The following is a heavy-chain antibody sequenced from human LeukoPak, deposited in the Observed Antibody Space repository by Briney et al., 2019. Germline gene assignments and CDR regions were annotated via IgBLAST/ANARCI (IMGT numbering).Heavy chain of an antibody. J-gene: IGHJ4*02. CDR1: GYTFTSYD. CDR3: ARDGGDYTLFDY. D-gene: IGHD4-17*01. CDR2: MNPNSGNT. Sequence: ASVKVSCKASGYTFTSYDINWVRQATGQGLEWMGWMNPNSGNTGYAQKLQGRVTITRNTSISTAYMELSSLRSEDTAVYYCARDGGDYTLFDYWGQGTLVTVSS. V-gene: IGHV1-8*03.